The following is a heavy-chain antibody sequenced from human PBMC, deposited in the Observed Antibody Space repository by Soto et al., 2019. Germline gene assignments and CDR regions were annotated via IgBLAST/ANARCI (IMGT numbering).Heavy chain of an antibody. CDR1: GFTFSSYA. Sequence: PGGSLRLSCAASGFTFSSYAMSWVRQAPGKGLEWVSAISGSGGSTYYADSVKGRFTISRDNSKNTLYLQMNSLRAEDTAVYYCAKGKGYCSGGSCFDSYYYYGMDVWGQGTTVTVSS. V-gene: IGHV3-23*01. CDR2: ISGSGGST. CDR3: AKGKGYCSGGSCFDSYYYYGMDV. J-gene: IGHJ6*02. D-gene: IGHD2-15*01.